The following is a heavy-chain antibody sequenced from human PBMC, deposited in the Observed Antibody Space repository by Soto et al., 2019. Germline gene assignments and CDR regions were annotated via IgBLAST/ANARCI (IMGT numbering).Heavy chain of an antibody. CDR2: IHHSGST. D-gene: IGHD1-26*01. J-gene: IGHJ4*02. Sequence: SETLSLTCAVSSYSITSGHWWSWVRQSPGQGLEWIGEIHHSGSTNCNPSLKSRVTISVDKSRNQFSLKLSSVTAADTAVYYCARSGDYCFDYWGQGTLVTVSS. CDR1: SYSITSGHW. CDR3: ARSGDYCFDY. V-gene: IGHV4-4*02.